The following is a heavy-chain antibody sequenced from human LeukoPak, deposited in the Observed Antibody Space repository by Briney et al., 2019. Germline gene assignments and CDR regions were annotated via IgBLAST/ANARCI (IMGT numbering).Heavy chain of an antibody. V-gene: IGHV1-2*02. J-gene: IGHJ5*02. D-gene: IGHD3-22*01. Sequence: ASVTVSCKASGYTFTGYYMHWVRQAPGQGLEWMGWINPNSGGTNYAQKFRGRVTMTRDTSISTAYMELSRLRSDDTAVYYCAREGSSGYFVGNWFDPWGQGTLVTVSS. CDR3: AREGSSGYFVGNWFDP. CDR2: INPNSGGT. CDR1: GYTFTGYY.